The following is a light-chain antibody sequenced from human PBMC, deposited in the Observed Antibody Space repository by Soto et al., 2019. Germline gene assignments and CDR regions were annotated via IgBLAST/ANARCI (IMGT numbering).Light chain of an antibody. Sequence: QSVLTQPASVSGSPGQSITISCTGTSSDIGGYSYVSWYQQHPGKAPKLIIYEVSNRPSGVSNRFSGSKSGNTASLTISGLQAADEADYSCSSYSGTSTPVVFGGGTKLTVL. CDR3: SSYSGTSTPVV. CDR2: EVS. J-gene: IGLJ2*01. V-gene: IGLV2-14*01. CDR1: SSDIGGYSY.